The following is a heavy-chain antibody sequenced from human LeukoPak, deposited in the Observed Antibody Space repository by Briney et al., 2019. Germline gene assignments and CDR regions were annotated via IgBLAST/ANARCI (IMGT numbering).Heavy chain of an antibody. Sequence: SETLSLTCTVSGGSISSSSYYWGWIRQPPGKGLEWIGSIYYSGSTYYNPSLKSRVTISVDTSKNQFSLKLSSVTAADTAVYYCARRIESGYSYGYGGSFDYWGQGTLVTVSS. J-gene: IGHJ4*02. CDR1: GGSISSSSYY. V-gene: IGHV4-39*01. CDR2: IYYSGST. CDR3: ARRIESGYSYGYGGSFDY. D-gene: IGHD5-18*01.